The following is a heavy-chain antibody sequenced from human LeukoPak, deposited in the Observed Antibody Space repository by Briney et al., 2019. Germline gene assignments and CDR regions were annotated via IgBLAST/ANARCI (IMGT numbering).Heavy chain of an antibody. Sequence: GASLKISCKGSGYSFTSYWIGWVRQLPGKGLEWMGIIYPGDSDTRYSPSFQGQVTISADKSISTAYLQWSSLKASDTAMYYCARESEGSGDYSDYWGQGTLVTVSS. D-gene: IGHD3-3*01. CDR3: ARESEGSGDYSDY. CDR1: GYSFTSYW. V-gene: IGHV5-51*01. CDR2: IYPGDSDT. J-gene: IGHJ4*02.